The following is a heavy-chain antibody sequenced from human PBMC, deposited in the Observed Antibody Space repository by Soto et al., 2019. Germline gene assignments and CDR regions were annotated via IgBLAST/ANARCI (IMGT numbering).Heavy chain of an antibody. CDR3: ARRRYCGYDCYNKQYYGMDV. CDR2: VIPVLGTT. V-gene: IGHV1-69*08. D-gene: IGHD2-21*02. J-gene: IGHJ6*02. Sequence: QVQLVQSGAEVKKPGSSVKVSCRASGDTFSIYAVNWVRQAPGRGLEWMGRVIPVLGTTDYAQKFRGRVTVTADKSRTTVYMELSSLRSDDTAVYYCARRRYCGYDCYNKQYYGMDVWGQGTTVTVAS. CDR1: GDTFSIYA.